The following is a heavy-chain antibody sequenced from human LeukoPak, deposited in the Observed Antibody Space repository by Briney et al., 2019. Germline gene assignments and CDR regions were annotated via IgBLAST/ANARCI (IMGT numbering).Heavy chain of an antibody. V-gene: IGHV1-2*02. Sequence: GASVKVSCKASGYTFTVYYMHWVRQAPGQGLEGMGWIRPNSGGTNYAQKFQGRVTITRDTSISTAYMELSRLRSDDTAVYYCALYSVTMVRGVSLDAFDIWGQGTMVTVSS. J-gene: IGHJ3*02. CDR2: IRPNSGGT. CDR1: GYTFTVYY. D-gene: IGHD3-10*01. CDR3: ALYSVTMVRGVSLDAFDI.